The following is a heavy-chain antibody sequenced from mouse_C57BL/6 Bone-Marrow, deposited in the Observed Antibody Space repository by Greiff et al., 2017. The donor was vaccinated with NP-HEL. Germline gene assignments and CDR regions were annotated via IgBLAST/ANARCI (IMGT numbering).Heavy chain of an antibody. D-gene: IGHD2-4*01. J-gene: IGHJ3*01. CDR3: ASYDYDSWFAY. CDR1: GYTFTDYN. V-gene: IGHV1-18*01. CDR2: INPNNGGT. Sequence: VQLQQSGPELVKPGASVKIPCKASGYTFTDYNMDWVKQSHGKSLEWIGDINPNNGGTIYNQKFKGKATLTVDKSSSTAYRELSSLTSEDTAVYYCASYDYDSWFAYWGQGTLVTVSA.